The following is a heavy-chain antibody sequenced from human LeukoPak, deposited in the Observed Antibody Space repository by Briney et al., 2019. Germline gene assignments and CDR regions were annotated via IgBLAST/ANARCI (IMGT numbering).Heavy chain of an antibody. Sequence: PGRSLRLSCAASGFTFSSYAMHWVRQAPGKGLEWVAVISYDGSNKYHADSVKGRFTISRDNSKKTLYLQMNSLRAEDTAVYYCARAHSWGYYDSLDYWGQGTLVTVSS. CDR3: ARAHSWGYYDSLDY. V-gene: IGHV3-30*01. D-gene: IGHD3-22*01. CDR1: GFTFSSYA. J-gene: IGHJ4*02. CDR2: ISYDGSNK.